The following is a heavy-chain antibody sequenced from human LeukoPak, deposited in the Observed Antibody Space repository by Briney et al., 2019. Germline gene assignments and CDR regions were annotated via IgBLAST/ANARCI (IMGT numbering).Heavy chain of an antibody. CDR3: ARGAGGYSYGYFDY. Sequence: PSETLSLTCTVSGGSISSYYWSWIRQPAGKGLEWIGRIYTSGSTNYNPSLKSRVTISVDTSKNQFSLKLSSVTAADTAVYYCARGAGGYSYGYFDYWGQGTLVTVSS. D-gene: IGHD5-18*01. J-gene: IGHJ4*02. CDR2: IYTSGST. V-gene: IGHV4-4*07. CDR1: GGSISSYY.